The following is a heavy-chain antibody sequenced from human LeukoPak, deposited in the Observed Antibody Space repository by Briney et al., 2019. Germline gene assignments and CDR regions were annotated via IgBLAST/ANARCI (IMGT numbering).Heavy chain of an antibody. CDR1: GFSFSSYS. Sequence: GGSLRLSCAASGFSFSSYSMNWVRQAPGKGLEWVSYISSSSNNIYYADSVKGRFTISRDDAKNSLYLQMNSLRAEDTAVYYCARRGPWGQGTLVTVSS. J-gene: IGHJ5*02. CDR2: ISSSSNNI. CDR3: ARRGP. V-gene: IGHV3-48*01.